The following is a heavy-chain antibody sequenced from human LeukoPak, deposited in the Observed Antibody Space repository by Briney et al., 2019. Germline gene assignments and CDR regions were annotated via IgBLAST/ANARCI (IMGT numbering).Heavy chain of an antibody. CDR3: ARGHDYGDYDYYYYYYMDV. D-gene: IGHD4-17*01. J-gene: IGHJ6*03. Sequence: PSETLSLTCTVSGGSISSGSYYWSWVRQPPGKGLEWIGEIYHSGSTNYNPSLKSRVTISVDKSKNQFSLKLSSVTAADTAVYYCARGHDYGDYDYYYYYYMDVWGKGTTVTVSS. CDR2: IYHSGST. V-gene: IGHV4-39*07. CDR1: GGSISSGSYY.